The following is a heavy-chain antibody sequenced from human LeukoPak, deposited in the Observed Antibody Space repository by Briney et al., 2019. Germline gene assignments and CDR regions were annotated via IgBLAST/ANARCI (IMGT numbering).Heavy chain of an antibody. D-gene: IGHD3-10*01. CDR2: IYYSGST. Sequence: SETLSLTCTVSGYSISSGYYWGWIRQPPGKGLEWIGSIYYSGSTYYKPSLKSRLTISVDTSKNHFSLKLSSVTAADTAVYYCARNRYYYGSRNYGVPTWFDPWGQGTLVTVSS. V-gene: IGHV4-38-2*02. CDR3: ARNRYYYGSRNYGVPTWFDP. J-gene: IGHJ5*02. CDR1: GYSISSGYY.